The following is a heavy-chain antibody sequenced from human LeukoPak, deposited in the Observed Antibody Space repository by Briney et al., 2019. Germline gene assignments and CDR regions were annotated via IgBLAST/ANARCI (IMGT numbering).Heavy chain of an antibody. Sequence: GASVKVSCKASGYTFTSYYMHWVRQAPGQGLEWMGIINPSGGSTSYAQKFQGRVTMTRDTSTSTVYMELSSLRSEDTAAYYCARRARITYAFDIWGQGTMVTVSS. J-gene: IGHJ3*02. CDR1: GYTFTSYY. CDR3: ARRARITYAFDI. CDR2: INPSGGST. V-gene: IGHV1-46*01.